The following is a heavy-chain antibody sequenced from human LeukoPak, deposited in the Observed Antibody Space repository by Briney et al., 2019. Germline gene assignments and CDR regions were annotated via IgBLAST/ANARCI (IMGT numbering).Heavy chain of an antibody. CDR3: ARQAHYYDSSGYSPDAFDI. Sequence: SETLSLTCTVSGGSISSSSYYWGWIRQPPGKGLEWIGSIYYSGSTYYNPSLKSRVTISVDTSKNQFSLKLSSVTAADTAVYYCARQAHYYDSSGYSPDAFDIWGQGTVVTVSS. V-gene: IGHV4-39*01. CDR2: IYYSGST. CDR1: GGSISSSSYY. J-gene: IGHJ3*02. D-gene: IGHD3-22*01.